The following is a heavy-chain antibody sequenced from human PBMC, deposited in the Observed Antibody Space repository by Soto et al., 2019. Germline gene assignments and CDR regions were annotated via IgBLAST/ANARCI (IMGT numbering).Heavy chain of an antibody. J-gene: IGHJ4*02. D-gene: IGHD1-7*01. CDR1: GGSISSGDYY. CDR3: ASLGGYNWNYAIDY. Sequence: TRTLTCTVSGGSISSGDYYWSWIRQPPGKGLEWIGYIYYSGSTYYNPSLKSRVTISVDTSKNQFSLKLSSVTAADTAVYYCASLGGYNWNYAIDYWGQGTLVTVSS. CDR2: IYYSGST. V-gene: IGHV4-30-4*01.